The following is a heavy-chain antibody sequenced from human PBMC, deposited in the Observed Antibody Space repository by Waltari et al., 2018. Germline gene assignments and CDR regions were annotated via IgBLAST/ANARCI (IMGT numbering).Heavy chain of an antibody. D-gene: IGHD2-2*01. CDR2: IYHSGST. Sequence: QVQLQESGPGLVKPSETLSLTCTVSGYSISGGYYWGWIRQPPGAGLEWIGNIYHSGSTYYNPSLMSRVTISVDTSKNQFSLNLSSVTAADTAVYYCARRYCSDISCRVVEHYFDYWGQGTLVTVSS. V-gene: IGHV4-38-2*02. CDR1: GYSISGGYY. J-gene: IGHJ4*02. CDR3: ARRYCSDISCRVVEHYFDY.